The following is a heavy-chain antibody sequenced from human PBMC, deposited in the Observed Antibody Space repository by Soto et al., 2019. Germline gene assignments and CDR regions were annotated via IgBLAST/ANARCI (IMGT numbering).Heavy chain of an antibody. J-gene: IGHJ6*02. CDR2: ISWDSGSE. V-gene: IGHV3-9*01. Sequence: AGGSLRLSCTASGFTFDDHAMHWVRQAPGKGPEWVSGISWDSGSEVYADSVRGRFTIFRDNSKNTLYLQMSSLRADDTAVYYCAPMGVWGQGTTVTVSS. CDR1: GFTFDDHA. CDR3: APMGV.